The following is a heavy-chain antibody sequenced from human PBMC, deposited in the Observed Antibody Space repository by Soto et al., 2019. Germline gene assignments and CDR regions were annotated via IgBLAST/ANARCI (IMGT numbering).Heavy chain of an antibody. V-gene: IGHV1-69*10. D-gene: IGHD3-10*01. CDR2: TIPALGKT. CDR1: GDNFKKNV. Sequence: SVKVCCKTSGDNFKKNVFALVRQAPGQGLEWMGGTIPALGKTHYIQKFQDRVTITVDDGTRTVYMEVRDLTSEDTAIYYCATGPFRPSAMDFWGQGTTVTVSS. J-gene: IGHJ6*02. CDR3: ATGPFRPSAMDF.